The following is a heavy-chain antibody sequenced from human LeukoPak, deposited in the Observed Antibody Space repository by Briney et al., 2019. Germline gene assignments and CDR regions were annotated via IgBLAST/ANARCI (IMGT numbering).Heavy chain of an antibody. V-gene: IGHV4-59*01. CDR1: GGSISSYY. D-gene: IGHD3-16*01. J-gene: IGHJ4*02. CDR3: ARHYGP. CDR2: IYYSGNT. Sequence: SETLSLTCTVSGGSISSYYWSWIRQPPGKGLEWIGHIYYSGNTNYNPSLKSRVTISIDTSKNQFSLRLSSVTAADTAVYYCARHYGPWGQGTLVTVSS.